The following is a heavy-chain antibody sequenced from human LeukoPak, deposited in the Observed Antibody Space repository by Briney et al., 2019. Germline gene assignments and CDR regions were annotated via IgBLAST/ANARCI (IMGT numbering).Heavy chain of an antibody. J-gene: IGHJ4*02. CDR2: INHSGGT. CDR3: ARGGQVFY. D-gene: IGHD5/OR15-5a*01. CDR1: GGSFGGYY. V-gene: IGHV4-34*01. Sequence: SETLSLTCAVYGGSFGGYYWSWIRQPPGKGLEWIGEINHSGGTNYNPSLKSRVTISVDTSKNQFSLKLSSVTAADTAVYYCARGGQVFYWGQGTLVTVSS.